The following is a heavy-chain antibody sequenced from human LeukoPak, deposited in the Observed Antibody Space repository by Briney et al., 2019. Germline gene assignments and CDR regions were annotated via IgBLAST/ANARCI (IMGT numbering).Heavy chain of an antibody. CDR1: GFTFSSYW. CDR3: IRTLIVATSPYMDV. Sequence: GGSLRLSCAASGFTFSSYWMHWVRQAPGKGLVWVSRVNRDGTGTTYADSVEGRFTISRDNAKNTVYLQMHSLRAEDTAIYYCIRTLIVATSPYMDVWGKGTTVTVSS. J-gene: IGHJ6*03. CDR2: VNRDGTGT. V-gene: IGHV3-74*01. D-gene: IGHD5-12*01.